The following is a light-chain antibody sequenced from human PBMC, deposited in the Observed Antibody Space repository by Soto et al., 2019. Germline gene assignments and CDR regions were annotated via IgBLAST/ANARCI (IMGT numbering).Light chain of an antibody. CDR3: QQSYSSPPT. CDR1: HSVSSY. CDR2: DAS. V-gene: IGKV3-11*01. Sequence: EIVLTQSPATLSLSPGARATLSCRASHSVSSYLGWYQQKPGQAPRLLIYDASNRATGIPAKFIGSGSGPDFTLTISSLQPEDFATYYCQQSYSSPPTFGQGTKVDIK. J-gene: IGKJ1*01.